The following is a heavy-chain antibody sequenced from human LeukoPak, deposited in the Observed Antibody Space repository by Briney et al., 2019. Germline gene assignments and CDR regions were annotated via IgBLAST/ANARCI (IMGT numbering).Heavy chain of an antibody. D-gene: IGHD2-21*02. V-gene: IGHV3-33*08. J-gene: IGHJ4*02. CDR3: ARDRSHVVVATGFDY. Sequence: QPGRSLRLSCAASGFTLSSYGMHWVRQAPGKGLEWVAFTWYDGGIKQYADSVKGRFTISRDNSKNTLSLQMNSLRAEDTAVYYCARDRSHVVVATGFDYWGQGTLVSVSS. CDR2: TWYDGGIK. CDR1: GFTLSSYG.